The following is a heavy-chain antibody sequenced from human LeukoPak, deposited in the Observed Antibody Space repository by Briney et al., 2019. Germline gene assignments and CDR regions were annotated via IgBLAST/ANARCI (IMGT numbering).Heavy chain of an antibody. CDR2: IYSGGST. CDR1: GFTVSSNY. D-gene: IGHD3-10*01. V-gene: IGHV3-66*01. Sequence: GGSLRLSCAASGFTVSSNYMSWVRQAPGKGLEWVSVIYSGGSTYYADSVKGRFTISRDNSKNTLYLQMNSLRAEDTAVYYCAREDYYGSGSLDYWGQGTLVTVSS. CDR3: AREDYYGSGSLDY. J-gene: IGHJ4*02.